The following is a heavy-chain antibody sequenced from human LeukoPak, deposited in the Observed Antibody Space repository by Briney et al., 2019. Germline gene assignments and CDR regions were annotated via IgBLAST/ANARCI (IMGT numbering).Heavy chain of an antibody. Sequence: GGSLRLSCAASAFAFSDHSMHWVRQAPGKGLEWVSSIAYDSSNTYYADSVKGRFTISRDNSKNTLYLQLSSLRIEDTAVYYCARVGGGNYHPLDYWGQGTLVTVSS. V-gene: IGHV3-30-3*01. J-gene: IGHJ4*02. CDR3: ARVGGGNYHPLDY. CDR1: AFAFSDHS. CDR2: IAYDSSNT. D-gene: IGHD1-26*01.